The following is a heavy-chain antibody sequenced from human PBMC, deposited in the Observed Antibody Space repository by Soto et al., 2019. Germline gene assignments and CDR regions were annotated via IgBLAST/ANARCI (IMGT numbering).Heavy chain of an antibody. V-gene: IGHV1-18*01. Sequence: GASVKVSCKASGYTFTSYGISWVRQAPGQGLEWMGWISAYNGNTNYAQKLQGRVTMTTGTSTSTAYMELRSLRSDDTAVYYCARVGVGDYGDYLNPYYYYGMDVWGQGTTVTVSS. J-gene: IGHJ6*02. CDR2: ISAYNGNT. D-gene: IGHD4-17*01. CDR3: ARVGVGDYGDYLNPYYYYGMDV. CDR1: GYTFTSYG.